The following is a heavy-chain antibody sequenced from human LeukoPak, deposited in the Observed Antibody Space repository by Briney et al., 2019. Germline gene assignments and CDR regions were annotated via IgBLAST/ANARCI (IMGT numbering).Heavy chain of an antibody. CDR3: ARHGGFGELGGGWFDP. V-gene: IGHV5-51*01. Sequence: GESLKISCKGSGYSFTSYWIGWVRQMPGKGLEWMGIIYPGDSDTRYSPSSQGQVTISADKSISTAYLQWSSLKASDTAMYYCARHGGFGELGGGWFDPWGQGTLVTVSS. D-gene: IGHD3-10*01. CDR1: GYSFTSYW. J-gene: IGHJ5*02. CDR2: IYPGDSDT.